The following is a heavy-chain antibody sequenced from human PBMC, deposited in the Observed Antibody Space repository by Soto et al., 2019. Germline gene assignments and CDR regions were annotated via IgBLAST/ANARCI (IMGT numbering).Heavy chain of an antibody. CDR1: GYTFTSYY. J-gene: IGHJ6*02. D-gene: IGHD3-22*01. CDR3: ARDPLRNYYDSSGYRYYYGMDV. CDR2: INPSGGST. Sequence: ASVKVSCKASGYTFTSYYMHWVRQAPGQGLEWMGIINPSGGSTSYAQKFQGRVTMTRDTSTSTVYMELSSLRSEDTAVYYCARDPLRNYYDSSGYRYYYGMDVWGQGTTVTVSS. V-gene: IGHV1-46*03.